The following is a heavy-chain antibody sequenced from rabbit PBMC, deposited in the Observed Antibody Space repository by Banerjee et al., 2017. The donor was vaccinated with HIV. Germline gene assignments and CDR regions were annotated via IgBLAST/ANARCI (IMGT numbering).Heavy chain of an antibody. V-gene: IGHV1S7*01. J-gene: IGHJ4*01. Sequence: QLKESGGGLVQPGGSLTLSCKASGFTLNNYYMNWVRQAPGKGLEWIGYIDPVFGIRYYADWVNGRFTISSHNAQNTLYLQLNSLTAADTATYFCARDDALTHSYAFNLWGQGTLVTVS. D-gene: IGHD4-1*01. CDR2: IDPVFGIR. CDR3: ARDDALTHSYAFNL. CDR1: GFTLNNYY.